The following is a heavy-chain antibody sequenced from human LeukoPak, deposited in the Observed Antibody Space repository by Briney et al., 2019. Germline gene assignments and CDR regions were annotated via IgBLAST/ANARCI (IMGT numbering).Heavy chain of an antibody. Sequence: GGSLRLSCAASGFTFSSYAINWVRQAPGKGLEWVSAISGSGGSTYYADSVKGRFTISRDNSKNTLYLQMNSLRAEDSAVYYCAKRVEYSSSSGGYFDYWGQGTLVTVSS. D-gene: IGHD6-6*01. J-gene: IGHJ4*02. CDR2: ISGSGGST. CDR1: GFTFSSYA. V-gene: IGHV3-23*01. CDR3: AKRVEYSSSSGGYFDY.